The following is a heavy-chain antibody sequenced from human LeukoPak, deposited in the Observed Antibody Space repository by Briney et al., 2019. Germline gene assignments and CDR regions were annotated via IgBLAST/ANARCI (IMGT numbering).Heavy chain of an antibody. D-gene: IGHD3-10*01. CDR3: ARGRRGVYAFDY. J-gene: IGHJ4*02. V-gene: IGHV4-34*01. Sequence: PSETLSLTCAVYGGSFSVYSWSWIRQSPGKGLEWLGEINDSGNTDYNPSLKSRVTLSVDTSKKQFSLKLTSVTAADTAVYFCARGRRGVYAFDYWGQGTLVRVSS. CDR1: GGSFSVYS. CDR2: INDSGNT.